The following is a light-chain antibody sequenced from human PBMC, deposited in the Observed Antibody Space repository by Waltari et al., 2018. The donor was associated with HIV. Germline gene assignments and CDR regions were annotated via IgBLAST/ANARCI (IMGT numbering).Light chain of an antibody. CDR1: SNDVGGYDS. Sequence: QSALTQPRSVSGSPGQSVAISCTGTSNDVGGYDSVSWYQQHPGKAPKLMIFDVNKRPSGVPDRFSGSKSGNTASLTISGLQAEDEADYYCSSYAGTNNLLFGGGTKLTVL. V-gene: IGLV2-11*01. CDR2: DVN. J-gene: IGLJ2*01. CDR3: SSYAGTNNLL.